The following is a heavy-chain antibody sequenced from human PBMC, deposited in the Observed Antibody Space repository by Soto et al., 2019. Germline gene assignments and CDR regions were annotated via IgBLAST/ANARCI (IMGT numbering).Heavy chain of an antibody. D-gene: IGHD6-13*01. CDR2: IYSGGST. J-gene: IGHJ6*02. V-gene: IGHV3-53*01. CDR3: ARDRIAAAGTVWYYGMDV. CDR1: GFTVSSNY. Sequence: LRLSCAASGFTVSSNYMSWVRQAPGKGLEWVSVIYSGGSTYYADSVKGRFTISRDNSKNTLYLQMNSLRAEDTAVYYCARDRIAAAGTVWYYGMDVWGQGTTVTVSS.